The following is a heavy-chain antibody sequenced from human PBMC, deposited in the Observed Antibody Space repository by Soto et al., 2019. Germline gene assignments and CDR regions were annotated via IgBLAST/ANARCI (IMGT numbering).Heavy chain of an antibody. Sequence: QVQLVQSGAEVKKPGSSVKVSCKASGGTFSSYAISWVRQAPGQGLEWMGGIIPIFGTANYAQKFQGRVTITADESTSTAYMELSSLRSEDTAVYYCARGGGYCSGGSCYSLDYYYYGMDVWGQGTTVTVSS. CDR1: GGTFSSYA. V-gene: IGHV1-69*01. J-gene: IGHJ6*02. CDR2: IIPIFGTA. D-gene: IGHD2-15*01. CDR3: ARGGGYCSGGSCYSLDYYYYGMDV.